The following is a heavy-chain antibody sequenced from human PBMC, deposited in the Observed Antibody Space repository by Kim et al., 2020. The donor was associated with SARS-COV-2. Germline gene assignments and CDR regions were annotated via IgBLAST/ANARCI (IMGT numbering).Heavy chain of an antibody. Sequence: YAESVVGRFTVSRDNAMNSLSLQMSSLRAEDTDVYYCARGGGDSYYYGMDVWGRGTTVTVSS. CDR3: ARGGGDSYYYGMDV. J-gene: IGHJ6*02. D-gene: IGHD2-21*02. V-gene: IGHV3-11*05.